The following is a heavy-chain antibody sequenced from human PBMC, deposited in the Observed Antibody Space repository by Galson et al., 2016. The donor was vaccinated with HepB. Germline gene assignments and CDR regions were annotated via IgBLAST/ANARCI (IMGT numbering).Heavy chain of an antibody. Sequence: SLRLSCAASGFTFSRYEMNWVRQAPGKGLEWVSYISSSGTTIYYVDSVKGRFTISRDNAKNSLCLQMNSLRAEDTAVYYCAREPVRLDDLLTGPPKNPDYWGQGTLVTVSS. CDR3: AREPVRLDDLLTGPPKNPDY. D-gene: IGHD3-9*01. J-gene: IGHJ4*02. V-gene: IGHV3-48*03. CDR1: GFTFSRYE. CDR2: ISSSGTTI.